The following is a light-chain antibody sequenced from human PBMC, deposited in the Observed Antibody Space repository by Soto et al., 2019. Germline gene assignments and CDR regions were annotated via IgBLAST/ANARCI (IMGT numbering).Light chain of an antibody. CDR1: QSVTRSS. Sequence: EVVLTQSPATLSLSPGERATLSCRASQSVTRSSLAWYQQKPGQSPRLLISGASSRATGIPDRFSGGGSGTDFTLTISRLEPEDFAVYYCQQYGSSPWTFGQGTKVDIK. J-gene: IGKJ1*01. CDR3: QQYGSSPWT. V-gene: IGKV3-20*01. CDR2: GAS.